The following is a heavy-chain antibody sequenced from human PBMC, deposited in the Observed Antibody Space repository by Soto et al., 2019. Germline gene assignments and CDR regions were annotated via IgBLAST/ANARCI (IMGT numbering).Heavy chain of an antibody. J-gene: IGHJ5*02. V-gene: IGHV3-30*18. D-gene: IGHD3-10*01. CDR2: ISYDGSHK. CDR1: SFTFSNYG. Sequence: SLRLSCTSSSFTFSNYGFHWVLHYPCKWLEFVSVISYDGSHKYYTDSVKGRFTISRDNSKDTVSLQMNNLRPEDTAVYYCAKDSGKPHDPPLYNWFDTWGLGTLVTVSS. CDR3: AKDSGKPHDPPLYNWFDT.